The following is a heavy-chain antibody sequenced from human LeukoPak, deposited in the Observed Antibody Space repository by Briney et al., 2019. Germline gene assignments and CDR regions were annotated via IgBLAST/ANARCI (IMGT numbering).Heavy chain of an antibody. J-gene: IGHJ4*02. CDR1: GGSFSGYY. D-gene: IGHD3-9*01. Sequence: PSETLSLTCAVYGGSFSGYYWSWIRQPPGKGLEWIGEINHSGSTNYNPSLNSRVTISVDTSKNQFSLKLSSVTAADTAVYYCARWNAYYDILTGYYFDYWGQGTLVTVSS. CDR3: ARWNAYYDILTGYYFDY. CDR2: INHSGST. V-gene: IGHV4-34*01.